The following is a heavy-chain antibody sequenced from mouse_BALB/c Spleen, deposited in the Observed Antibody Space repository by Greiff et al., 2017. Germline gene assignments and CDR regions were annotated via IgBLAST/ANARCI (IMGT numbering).Heavy chain of an antibody. CDR2: ISSGGST. D-gene: IGHD2-14*01. V-gene: IGHV5-6-5*01. CDR1: GFTFSSYA. Sequence: EVKVVESGGGLVKPGGSLKLSCAASGFTFSSYAMSWVRQTPEKRLEWVASISSGGSTYYPDSVKGRFTISRDNARNILYLQMSSLRSEDTAMYYCARGGRYDVYFDYWGQGTTLTVSS. CDR3: ARGGRYDVYFDY. J-gene: IGHJ2*01.